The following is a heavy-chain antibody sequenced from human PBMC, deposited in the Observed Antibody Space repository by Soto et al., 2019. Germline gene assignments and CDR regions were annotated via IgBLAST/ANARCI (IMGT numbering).Heavy chain of an antibody. Sequence: GESLKISCKGSGYSFTSYWIGWVRQMPGKGLEWMGIIYPGDSDTRYSPSFQGQVTISADKSISTAYLQWSSLKASDTAMYYCARLDTIFGVVVAFDYWGQGTLVTVSS. CDR1: GYSFTSYW. CDR3: ARLDTIFGVVVAFDY. D-gene: IGHD3-3*01. V-gene: IGHV5-51*01. CDR2: IYPGDSDT. J-gene: IGHJ4*02.